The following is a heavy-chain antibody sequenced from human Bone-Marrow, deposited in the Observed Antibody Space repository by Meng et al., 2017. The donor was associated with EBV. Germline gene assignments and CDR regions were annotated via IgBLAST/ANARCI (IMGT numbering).Heavy chain of an antibody. CDR2: ITPFNGNT. J-gene: IGHJ1*01. V-gene: IGHV1-45*02. CDR1: GYTFTYRY. CDR3: ARGGTYYYGSGSYREYFQH. D-gene: IGHD3-10*01. Sequence: QRGRSGDEGKKTGSSVKVSCKASGYTFTYRYLHWVRQAPGQALEWMGWITPFNGNTNYAQKFQDRVTITRDRSMSTAYMELSSLRSEDTAVYYCARGGTYYYGSGSYREYFQHWGQGTLVTVSS.